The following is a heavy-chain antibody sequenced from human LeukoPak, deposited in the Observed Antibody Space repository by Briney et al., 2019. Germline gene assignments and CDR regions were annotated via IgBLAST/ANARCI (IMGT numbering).Heavy chain of an antibody. CDR1: GFTFSSYS. CDR3: ARGGQAAGTLLDY. V-gene: IGHV3-21*01. Sequence: GGSLRLSCAASGFTFSSYSMNWVRQAPGKGLEWVSYISSSSSYIYYADSVKGRFTISRDNAKNSLYLQMNSLRAEDTAVYYCARGGQAAGTLLDYWGQGTLVTVSS. J-gene: IGHJ4*02. CDR2: ISSSSSYI. D-gene: IGHD6-13*01.